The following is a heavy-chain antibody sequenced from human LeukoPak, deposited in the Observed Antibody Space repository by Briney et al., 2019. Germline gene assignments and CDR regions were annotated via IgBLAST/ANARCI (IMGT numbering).Heavy chain of an antibody. J-gene: IGHJ6*03. V-gene: IGHV4-34*01. CDR2: INHSGST. Sequence: PSETLSLTCAVYGGSFSGYYWSWLRQPPGKGLEWVGEINHSGSTNYNPSLKSRVTISVDTSKNQFSLKLSSVTAADTAVYYCARSLTVGYDSSGYYTIYYYYYMDVWGKGTTVTVSS. CDR3: ARSLTVGYDSSGYYTIYYYYYMDV. CDR1: GGSFSGYY. D-gene: IGHD3-22*01.